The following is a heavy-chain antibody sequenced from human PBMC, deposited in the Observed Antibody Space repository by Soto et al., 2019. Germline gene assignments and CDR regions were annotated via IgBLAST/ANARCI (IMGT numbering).Heavy chain of an antibody. CDR3: ATVVAATRPLDY. Sequence: SETLSLTCTVSGGSISSSSYYWGWIRQPPGKGLEWIGSIYYSGSTYYNPSLKSRVTISVDTSKNQFSLKLSSVTAADTAVYYCATVVAATRPLDYWGQGTLVTVSS. J-gene: IGHJ4*02. CDR2: IYYSGST. V-gene: IGHV4-39*01. D-gene: IGHD2-15*01. CDR1: GGSISSSSYY.